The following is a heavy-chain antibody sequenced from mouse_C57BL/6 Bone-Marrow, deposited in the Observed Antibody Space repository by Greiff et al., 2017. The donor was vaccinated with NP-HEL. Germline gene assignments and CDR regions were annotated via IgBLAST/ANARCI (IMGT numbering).Heavy chain of an antibody. CDR2: IWSGGST. J-gene: IGHJ1*03. CDR1: GFSLTSYG. D-gene: IGHD1-1*01. V-gene: IGHV2-2*01. CDR3: ARNSLGYGSSYGLYFDV. Sequence: QVQLQQSGPGLVQPSQCLSITCTVSGFSLTSYGVHWVRQSPGKGLEWLGVIWSGGSTDYNAAFISRLTISKDNSKSQVVFKMNRLQADDTAIYYCARNSLGYGSSYGLYFDVWGRGTAVTVTS.